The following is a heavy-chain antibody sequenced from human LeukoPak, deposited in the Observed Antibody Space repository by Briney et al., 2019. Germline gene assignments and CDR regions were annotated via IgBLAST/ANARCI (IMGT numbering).Heavy chain of an antibody. CDR2: IYYSGST. D-gene: IGHD2/OR15-2a*01. V-gene: IGHV4-59*12. CDR1: GGSISSYY. J-gene: IGHJ6*03. Sequence: PSETLSLTCTVSGGSISSYYWSWIRQPPGKGLEWIGYIYYSGSTNYNPSLKSRVTISVDTSKNQFSLKLSSVTAADAAVYYCTLYYYYYMDVWGKGTTVTISS. CDR3: TLYYYYYMDV.